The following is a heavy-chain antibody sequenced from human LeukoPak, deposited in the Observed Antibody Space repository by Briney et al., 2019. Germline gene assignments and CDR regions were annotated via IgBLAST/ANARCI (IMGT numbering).Heavy chain of an antibody. CDR1: GYSFTSYA. D-gene: IGHD3-9*01. Sequence: ASVKVSCKASGYSFTSYAISWLRQAPGQGLEWMGWISRYNGDTKYAQKVQGRVTMTTDTSTSTAYMDLRNLRSDDTAVYYCARYYDILTGGYYFDYWGQGTLVTVSS. V-gene: IGHV1-18*04. CDR2: ISRYNGDT. J-gene: IGHJ4*02. CDR3: ARYYDILTGGYYFDY.